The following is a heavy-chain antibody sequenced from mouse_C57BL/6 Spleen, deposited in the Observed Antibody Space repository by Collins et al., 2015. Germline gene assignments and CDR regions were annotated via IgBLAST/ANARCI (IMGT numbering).Heavy chain of an antibody. CDR3: ARPVLLYWYFDV. J-gene: IGHJ1*03. V-gene: IGHV1-64*01. D-gene: IGHD1-1*01. CDR1: GYTFTSYW. Sequence: QVQLQQPGAELVKPGASVKLSCKASGYTFTSYWMHWVKQRPGQGLEWIGMIHPNSGSTNYNEKFKSKATLTVDKSSSTAYVQLSSLTSEDSAVYYCARPVLLYWYFDVWGTGTTVTVSS. CDR2: IHPNSGST.